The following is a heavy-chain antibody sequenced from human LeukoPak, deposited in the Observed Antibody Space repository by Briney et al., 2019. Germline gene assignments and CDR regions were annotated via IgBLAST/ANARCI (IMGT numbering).Heavy chain of an antibody. CDR2: IYSGGST. CDR3: AKDNTYYYDSSGYYDY. CDR1: GFTVSSNY. J-gene: IGHJ4*02. D-gene: IGHD3-22*01. V-gene: IGHV3-66*02. Sequence: GGSLRLSCAASGFTVSSNYMSWVRQAPGKGLEWVSVIYSGGSTYYADSVKGRFTISRDNSKNTLYLQMNSLRAEDTAVYYCAKDNTYYYDSSGYYDYWGQGTLVTVSS.